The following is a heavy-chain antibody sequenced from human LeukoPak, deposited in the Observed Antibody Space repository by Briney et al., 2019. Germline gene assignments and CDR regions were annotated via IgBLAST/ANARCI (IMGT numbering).Heavy chain of an antibody. CDR1: GFTFTAYY. D-gene: IGHD1-1*01. J-gene: IGHJ4*02. Sequence: GASVKVSCKASGFTFTAYYIHWVRQAPGQRPEWMGWVTPQTGGTNIAQKFRGRVTMTRDRSITTAYMALSRLTSDDTALYYCARDDTATPNWELDYWGQGTLVTVSS. CDR3: ARDDTATPNWELDY. V-gene: IGHV1-2*02. CDR2: VTPQTGGT.